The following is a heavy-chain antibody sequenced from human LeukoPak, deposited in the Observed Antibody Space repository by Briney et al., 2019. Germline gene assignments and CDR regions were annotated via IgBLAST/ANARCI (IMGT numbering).Heavy chain of an antibody. CDR1: GFTFSSYG. CDR2: ISGRDGYT. CDR3: AKDQLTGGYNYGYGTFDI. V-gene: IGHV3-23*01. D-gene: IGHD5-18*01. Sequence: SGGSLRLSCAASGFTFSSYGMHWVRQAPGKGLEWVSIISGRDGYTHYADAVKGRSTISRDNSKNTLYLQMNSLRAEDTAVYYCAKDQLTGGYNYGYGTFDILGQGTMVTVSS. J-gene: IGHJ3*02.